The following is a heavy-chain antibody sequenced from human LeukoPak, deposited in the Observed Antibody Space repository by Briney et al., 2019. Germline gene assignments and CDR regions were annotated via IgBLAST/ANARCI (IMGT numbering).Heavy chain of an antibody. V-gene: IGHV4-30-2*01. CDR3: ARVRGYDILTRDY. D-gene: IGHD3-9*01. J-gene: IGHJ4*02. CDR1: GGSISSGGYS. CDR2: IYHSGST. Sequence: PSETLSLTCAVSGGSISSGGYSWSWIRQPPGEGLEWIGYIYHSGSTYYNPSLKSRVTISVDRSKNQFSLKLSSVTAADTAVYYCARVRGYDILTRDYWGQGTLVTVSS.